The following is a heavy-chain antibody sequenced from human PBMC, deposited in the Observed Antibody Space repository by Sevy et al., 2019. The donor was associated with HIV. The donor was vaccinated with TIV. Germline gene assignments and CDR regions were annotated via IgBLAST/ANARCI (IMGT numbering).Heavy chain of an antibody. CDR3: VRTVSGTFRYDDY. CDR2: INRDGGAI. CDR1: GFVFNTYS. J-gene: IGHJ4*02. D-gene: IGHD3-16*02. V-gene: IGHV3-48*01. Sequence: GGSLRLTCAASGFVFNTYSMNWVRQAPGTGLEWLSYINRDGGAISYVDCVKGRFTISRDNAKNSLHLQMNSLRAEDTAVYYCVRTVSGTFRYDDYWGQGTLVTVSS.